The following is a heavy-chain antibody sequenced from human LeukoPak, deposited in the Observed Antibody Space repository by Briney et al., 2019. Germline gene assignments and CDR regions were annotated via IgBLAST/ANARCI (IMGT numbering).Heavy chain of an antibody. J-gene: IGHJ4*02. CDR2: IRSKAYGGTT. Sequence: GGSLRLSCTTSGFTFGDYAMSWFRQAPGKGLEWVGFIRSKAYGGTTEYAASVKGRFTISRDDSKSIAYLQMNSLKTEDTAVYYCTREGTYGYYYFDDYWGQGNLVTVSS. V-gene: IGHV3-49*03. CDR3: TREGTYGYYYFDDY. D-gene: IGHD3-22*01. CDR1: GFTFGDYA.